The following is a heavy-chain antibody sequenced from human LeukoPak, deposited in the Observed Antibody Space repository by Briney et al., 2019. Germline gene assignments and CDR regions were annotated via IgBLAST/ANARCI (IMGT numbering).Heavy chain of an antibody. CDR3: ARERRITMLRGIPYGMDV. J-gene: IGHJ6*02. V-gene: IGHV4-4*02. D-gene: IGHD3-10*01. CDR1: GGSISSSNW. CDR2: FYHSGST. Sequence: LETLSLTCAVSGGSISSSNWWSWVRQPPGKGLEWIGEFYHSGSTNYNPSLKSRVTISVDKSKNQFSLKLRFVTAADTAVYYCARERRITMLRGIPYGMDVWGQGTTVTVSS.